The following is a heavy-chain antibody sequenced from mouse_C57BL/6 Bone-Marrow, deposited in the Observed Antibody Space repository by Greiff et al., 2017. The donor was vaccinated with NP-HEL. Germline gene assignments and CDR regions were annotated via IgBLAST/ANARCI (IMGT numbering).Heavy chain of an antibody. CDR1: GYTFTSYW. CDR3: ARGGGFAY. Sequence: QVQLQQSGAELVMPGASVKLSCKASGYTFTSYWMHWVKQRPGQGLEWIGEIDPSDSYTNYNQKFKGQSTLTVDKSSSTAYMQLSSLTSEDSAVYYCARGGGFAYWGQGTLVTVSA. J-gene: IGHJ3*01. V-gene: IGHV1-69*01. CDR2: IDPSDSYT.